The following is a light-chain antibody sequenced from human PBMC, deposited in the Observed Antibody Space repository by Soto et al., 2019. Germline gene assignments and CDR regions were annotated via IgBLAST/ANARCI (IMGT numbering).Light chain of an antibody. J-gene: IGKJ1*01. Sequence: EIVLTQSPGTLSLSPGERATLSCRASQSVSSSYLAWYQQKPGQAPRLLIYGASSRATGIPDRFSGSGSGTDFTLTIIRLEPEDFAVYYCQQYGRSPPWTFGQGTKVEIK. V-gene: IGKV3-20*01. CDR1: QSVSSSY. CDR2: GAS. CDR3: QQYGRSPPWT.